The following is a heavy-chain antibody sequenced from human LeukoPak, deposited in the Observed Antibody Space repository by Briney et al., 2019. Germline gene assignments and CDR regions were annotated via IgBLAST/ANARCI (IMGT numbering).Heavy chain of an antibody. V-gene: IGHV3-21*01. D-gene: IGHD1-1*01. CDR2: ISSSSSYI. Sequence: GGSLRLSCAASGFTFSSYSMNWVRQAPGKGLEWVSSISSSSSYIYYADSVKGRFTISRDNAKNSLYLQMNSLRAEDTAVYYCARGARQLERRFAPGGRYYFDYWGQGTLVTVSS. CDR3: ARGARQLERRFAPGGRYYFDY. J-gene: IGHJ4*02. CDR1: GFTFSSYS.